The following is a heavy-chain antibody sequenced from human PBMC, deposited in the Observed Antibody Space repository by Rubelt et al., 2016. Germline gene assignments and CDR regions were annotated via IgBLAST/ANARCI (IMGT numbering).Heavy chain of an antibody. V-gene: IGHV1-46*01. D-gene: IGHD3-9*01. Sequence: SYAQKFQGRVTMTRDTSTSTVYMELSSLRSEDTAVYYCARGPYDILTGYPVENWFDPWGQGTLVTVSS. J-gene: IGHJ5*02. CDR3: ARGPYDILTGYPVENWFDP.